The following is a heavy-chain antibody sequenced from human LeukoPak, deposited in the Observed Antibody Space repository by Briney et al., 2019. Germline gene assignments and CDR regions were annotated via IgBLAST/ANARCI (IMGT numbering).Heavy chain of an antibody. D-gene: IGHD6-13*01. CDR3: ARASGYSSSWPFIYYYYYYGMDV. J-gene: IGHJ6*02. CDR2: MNPNSGNT. Sequence: ASVKVSCKASGYTFASYDINWVRQATGQGLEWMGWMNPNSGNTGYAQKFQGRVTMTRNTSISTAYMELSSLRSEDTAVYYCARASGYSSSWPFIYYYYYYGMDVWGQGTTVTVSS. CDR1: GYTFASYD. V-gene: IGHV1-8*01.